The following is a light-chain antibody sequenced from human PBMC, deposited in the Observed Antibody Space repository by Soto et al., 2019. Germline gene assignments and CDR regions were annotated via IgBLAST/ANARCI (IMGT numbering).Light chain of an antibody. CDR3: LQDYNYPIT. CDR2: AAS. CDR1: QSISSW. J-gene: IGKJ5*01. Sequence: IQMTQSPSILSASVEDRVTITCLASQSISSWLAWYQQKPGKAPKLLIYAASSLQSGVPSRFSGSGSGTDFTLTISSLQPEDFATYYCLQDYNYPITFGQGTRLEIK. V-gene: IGKV1-6*01.